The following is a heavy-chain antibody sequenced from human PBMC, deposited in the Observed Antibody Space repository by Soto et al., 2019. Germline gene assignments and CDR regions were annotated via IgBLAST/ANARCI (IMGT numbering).Heavy chain of an antibody. CDR3: ASLGYYDSSGYYCANGYY. J-gene: IGHJ4*02. D-gene: IGHD3-22*01. CDR2: IIPIFGTA. Sequence: QVQLVQSGAEVKKPGSSVKVSCKASGGTFSSYAISWVRQAPGQGLEWMGGIIPIFGTANYAQKFKGRVTITADESTSTGYMELSSLRSEDTAVYYCASLGYYDSSGYYCANGYYWGQGTLVTVSS. CDR1: GGTFSSYA. V-gene: IGHV1-69*01.